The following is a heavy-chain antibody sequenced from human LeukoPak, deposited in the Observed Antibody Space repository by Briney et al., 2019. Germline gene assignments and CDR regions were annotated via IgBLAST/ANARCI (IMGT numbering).Heavy chain of an antibody. CDR2: ISPTGEGT. CDR1: GFAFSNTG. Sequence: PGGSLRLSCAASGFAFSNTGMTWVRQAPGRGLEWVSTISPTGEGTHYADSVKGRFTISRDNSKSTLYLQMNTLRADDTALYYCAKQRSGSGSSGGEAFDLWGQGTMVTVSS. D-gene: IGHD3-10*01. V-gene: IGHV3-23*01. J-gene: IGHJ3*01. CDR3: AKQRSGSGSSGGEAFDL.